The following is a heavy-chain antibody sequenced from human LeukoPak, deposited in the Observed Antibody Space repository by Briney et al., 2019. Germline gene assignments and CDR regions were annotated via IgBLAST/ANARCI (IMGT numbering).Heavy chain of an antibody. J-gene: IGHJ4*02. CDR1: GYSFTSYW. Sequence: GESLRISCKGSGYSFTSYWISWVRQMPGKGLEWMGRIDPSDSYTNYSPSFQGHVTISADKSISTAYLQRSSLKASDTAMYYCARPVGRYCSGGSCYYYWGQGTLVTVSS. CDR3: ARPVGRYCSGGSCYYY. D-gene: IGHD2-15*01. V-gene: IGHV5-10-1*01. CDR2: IDPSDSYT.